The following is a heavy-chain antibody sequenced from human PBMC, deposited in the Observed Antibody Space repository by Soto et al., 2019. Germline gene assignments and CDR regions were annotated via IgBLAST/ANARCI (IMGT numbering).Heavy chain of an antibody. Sequence: ASVKVSCKASGYTFFTYDISWVRQAPGQGLEWMGWISTYSGDTKYAQKFQGRVTMTRDTSISTAYMELSRLRSDDTAVYYCARDERDEAMVTLGESNWFDPWGQGTLVTVSS. CDR1: GYTFFTYD. J-gene: IGHJ5*02. V-gene: IGHV1-2*02. CDR2: ISTYSGDT. CDR3: ARDERDEAMVTLGESNWFDP. D-gene: IGHD5-18*01.